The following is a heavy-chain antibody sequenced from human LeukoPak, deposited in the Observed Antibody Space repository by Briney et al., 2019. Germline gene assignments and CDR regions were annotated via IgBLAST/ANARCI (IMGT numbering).Heavy chain of an antibody. D-gene: IGHD2-15*01. CDR1: GFTFSSYG. CDR2: ISYDGSNK. CDR3: VKVVSAAFDI. V-gene: IGHV3-30*18. Sequence: GGSLRLSCAASGFTFSSYGMHWVRQAPGKGLEWVAVISYDGSNKYYADSVKGRFTISRDNSKNTLYLQMNSLRAEDTAVYYCVKVVSAAFDIWGKGQWSPSLQ. J-gene: IGHJ3*02.